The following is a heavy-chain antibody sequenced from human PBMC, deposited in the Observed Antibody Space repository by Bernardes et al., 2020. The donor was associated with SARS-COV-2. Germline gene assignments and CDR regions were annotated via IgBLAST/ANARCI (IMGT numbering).Heavy chain of an antibody. CDR2: FDPEDGET. V-gene: IGHV1-24*01. Sequence: KVSCKVSGYTLTELSMHWVRQAPGKGLEWMGGFDPEDGETIYAQKFQGRVTMTEDTSTDTAYMELSSLRSEDTAVYYCATLYSGSYFAFDIWGQGTMVTVSS. J-gene: IGHJ3*02. CDR1: GYTLTELS. CDR3: ATLYSGSYFAFDI. D-gene: IGHD1-26*01.